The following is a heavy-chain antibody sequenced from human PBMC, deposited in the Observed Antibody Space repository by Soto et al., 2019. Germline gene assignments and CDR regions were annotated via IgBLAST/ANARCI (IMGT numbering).Heavy chain of an antibody. D-gene: IGHD6-13*01. CDR3: ATASRAAAVREYYYYGMDV. V-gene: IGHV1-24*01. J-gene: IGHJ6*02. CDR1: GYTLTELS. Sequence: ASVKVSCKVSGYTLTELSMHWVRQAPGKGLEWMGGFDPEDGETIYAQKFQGRVTMTEDTSTDTAYMELSSLRSEDTAVYYCATASRAAAVREYYYYGMDVWRQGTTVTVSS. CDR2: FDPEDGET.